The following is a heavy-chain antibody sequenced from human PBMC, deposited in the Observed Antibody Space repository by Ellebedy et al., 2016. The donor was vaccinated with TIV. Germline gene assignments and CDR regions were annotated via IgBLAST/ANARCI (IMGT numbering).Heavy chain of an antibody. J-gene: IGHJ6*02. V-gene: IGHV5-51*01. CDR1: GYSFTSYW. CDR2: IYPGDSDT. Sequence: GESLKISXKGSGYSFTSYWIGWMRQMPGKGLEWMGIIYPGDSDTRYSPSFQGQVTISADKSISTAYLQWSSLKASDTAMYYCARLKDGGSGWYPGILSSNYYGMDVWGQGTTVTVSS. CDR3: ARLKDGGSGWYPGILSSNYYGMDV. D-gene: IGHD6-19*01.